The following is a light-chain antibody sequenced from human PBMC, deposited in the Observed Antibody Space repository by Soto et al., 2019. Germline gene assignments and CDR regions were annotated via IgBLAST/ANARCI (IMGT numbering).Light chain of an antibody. CDR3: QQYYSYHT. Sequence: AIRMTQSPSSLSASTGDRVTITCRASQGISSYLAWYQQKPGKAPKLLIYVASTLQSGVPSRFSGSGSGTDFTLTISCLQSEDFATYYCQQYYSYHTFGQGIKLEIK. J-gene: IGKJ2*01. CDR1: QGISSY. CDR2: VAS. V-gene: IGKV1-8*01.